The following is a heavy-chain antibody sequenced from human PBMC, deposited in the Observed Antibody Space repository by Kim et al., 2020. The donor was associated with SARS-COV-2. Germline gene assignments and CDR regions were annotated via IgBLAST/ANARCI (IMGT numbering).Heavy chain of an antibody. CDR1: GYAFTTYT. CDR2: INTNTGNP. D-gene: IGHD3-10*01. CDR3: GRTMVRGVIPS. J-gene: IGHJ4*02. V-gene: IGHV7-4-1*02. Sequence: ASVKVSCKASGYAFTTYTMPWVRQAPGHGLEWMGWINTNTGNPTYAQAFPGRFVFSLDTSVSTTYLQINSLQAEDTAVYYCGRTMVRGVIPSWGQGTLVT.